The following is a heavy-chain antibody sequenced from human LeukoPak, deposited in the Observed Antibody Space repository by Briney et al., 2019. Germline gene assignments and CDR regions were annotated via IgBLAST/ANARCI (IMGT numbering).Heavy chain of an antibody. V-gene: IGHV1-2*02. CDR1: AYTFTDYY. J-gene: IGHJ4*02. D-gene: IGHD4-17*01. CDR2: IDPRSGST. Sequence: ASVKLSCRPSAYTFTDYYIHWVRRAPGQGLEWMGWIDPRSGSTMFAEEFQGRVTMTRDSSISTVYMELTWLTSDDTAVYYCGRDNYGKFDYWGQGTLVTVSS. CDR3: GRDNYGKFDY.